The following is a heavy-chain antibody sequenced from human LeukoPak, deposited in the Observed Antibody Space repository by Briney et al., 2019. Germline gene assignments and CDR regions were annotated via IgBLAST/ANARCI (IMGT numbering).Heavy chain of an antibody. Sequence: PSETLLTFTVSGGSISSYYWSWIRQPPGKGLAWIGYIYYSGSTNYNPSLKSRVTISVDTSKNQFSLKLSSVTAADTAVYYCARIPQRYGQWWFDPWGQGTLVTVSS. J-gene: IGHJ5*02. D-gene: IGHD5-18*01. CDR2: IYYSGST. CDR3: ARIPQRYGQWWFDP. V-gene: IGHV4-59*01. CDR1: GGSISSYY.